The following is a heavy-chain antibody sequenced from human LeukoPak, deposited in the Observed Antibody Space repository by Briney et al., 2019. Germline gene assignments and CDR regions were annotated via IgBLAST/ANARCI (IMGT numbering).Heavy chain of an antibody. V-gene: IGHV3-53*01. J-gene: IGHJ4*02. CDR1: GFTVSTNH. Sequence: AGSLRLSCAASGFTVSTNHMSWVRQAPGKGLEWVSFIYSGGYTYYADSVKGRFTVSRDNSENTLYLQMNSLRAEDTAVYYCVRALTGYSLGYWGQGTLVTVSS. D-gene: IGHD3-9*01. CDR3: VRALTGYSLGY. CDR2: IYSGGYT.